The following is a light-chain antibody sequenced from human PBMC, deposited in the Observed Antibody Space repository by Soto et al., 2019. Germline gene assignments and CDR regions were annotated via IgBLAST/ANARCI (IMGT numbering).Light chain of an antibody. CDR3: LQAAQSPLT. CDR1: QSLLQSNGNNH. J-gene: IGKJ5*01. CDR2: LAS. V-gene: IGKV2-28*01. Sequence: DIVLTQYPLSLPVTPGEPASISCRSSQSLLQSNGNNHVDWYLQRPGQSPQLLLYLASSRASGVPDRFSGSGSGTEFSLEISRVEAEDVGVYYCLQAAQSPLTFGQGTRLEIK.